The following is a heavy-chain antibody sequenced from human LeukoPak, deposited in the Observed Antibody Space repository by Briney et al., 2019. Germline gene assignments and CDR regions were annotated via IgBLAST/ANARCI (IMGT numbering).Heavy chain of an antibody. J-gene: IGHJ4*02. Sequence: TMNVSCKASGYSFTSYGTSWVPQAPAQGLEWMGWISGNSGNTNCAKRVQGRFTMTSDTSTSTGYMELRSLRSDDTVVYFGARDAAALVRGGDDWGQGSLVTVSS. D-gene: IGHD6-25*01. CDR3: ARDAAALVRGGDD. V-gene: IGHV1-18*01. CDR1: GYSFTSYG. CDR2: ISGNSGNT.